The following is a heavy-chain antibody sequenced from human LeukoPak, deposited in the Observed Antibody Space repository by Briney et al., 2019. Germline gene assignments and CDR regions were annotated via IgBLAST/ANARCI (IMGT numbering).Heavy chain of an antibody. CDR2: ISGSGGST. D-gene: IGHD5-18*01. V-gene: IGHV3-23*01. Sequence: GGSLRLSCAASGFTFSNYDMSWVRQAPGKGLEWVSTISGSGGSTYYADSVKGRFTISGDNSRDTLYLQMNSLRAADTAVYSCAKAIGYSYGSYYYMDVWGKGTTVTVSS. CDR1: GFTFSNYD. CDR3: AKAIGYSYGSYYYMDV. J-gene: IGHJ6*03.